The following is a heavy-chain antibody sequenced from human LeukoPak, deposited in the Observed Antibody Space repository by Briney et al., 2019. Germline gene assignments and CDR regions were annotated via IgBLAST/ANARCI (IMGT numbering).Heavy chain of an antibody. CDR1: GGSFSGYY. J-gene: IGHJ6*03. D-gene: IGHD1-7*01. V-gene: IGHV4-34*01. CDR3: ARGRKKLRLNYYYMDV. Sequence: SETLSLTCAVYGGSFSGYYWSWIRQPPGKGLEWIGEINHSGSTNYNPSLKSRVTISVDTSKNQFSLKLSSVTAADTAVYYCARGRKKLRLNYYYMDVWGKGTTVTVSS. CDR2: INHSGST.